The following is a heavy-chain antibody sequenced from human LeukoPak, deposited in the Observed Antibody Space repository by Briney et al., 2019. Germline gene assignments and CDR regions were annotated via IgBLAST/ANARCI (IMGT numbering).Heavy chain of an antibody. Sequence: GGSLRLSCAASEFTFSSYAMNWVRQAPGRGLEWVSALGGSGGSTYYADSVKGRFTISRDNSKNTLYLQLNSLRAEDTAVYYCPRFPCSVNSCSSRAIYFDHFDYWGQGTLVTVSS. V-gene: IGHV3-23*01. CDR3: PRFPCSVNSCSSRAIYFDHFDY. CDR2: LGGSGGST. CDR1: EFTFSSYA. J-gene: IGHJ4*02. D-gene: IGHD2-15*01.